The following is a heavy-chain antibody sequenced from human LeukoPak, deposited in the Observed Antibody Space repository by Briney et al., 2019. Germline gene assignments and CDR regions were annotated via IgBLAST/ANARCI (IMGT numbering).Heavy chain of an antibody. J-gene: IGHJ4*02. CDR1: GFTFSDYW. D-gene: IGHD3-3*01. CDR2: IKQDGSER. CDR3: ATDRGWRTSGYYLYYFEY. Sequence: GGSLRLSCAASGFTFSDYWMHWVRQAPGRGLEWVANIKQDGSERYYVDSVKGRFTITRDNAKNSLSLQMNSLRVEDTAVYYCATDRGWRTSGYYLYYFEYWGQGTLVTFSS. V-gene: IGHV3-7*01.